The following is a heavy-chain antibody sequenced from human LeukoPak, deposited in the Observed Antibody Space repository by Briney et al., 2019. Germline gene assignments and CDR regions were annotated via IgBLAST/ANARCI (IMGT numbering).Heavy chain of an antibody. D-gene: IGHD2-2*01. Sequence: GESLKISCQGSGYTFTSYWIGWVRQMPGKGLEWMGIIYPGDSDTRYSPSFQGQVTISADKSISTAYLQWSSLKASDTAMYYCAGGGRGYCSSMSCYSLDHWGQGTLVTVSS. CDR1: GYTFTSYW. J-gene: IGHJ5*02. V-gene: IGHV5-51*01. CDR2: IYPGDSDT. CDR3: AGGGRGYCSSMSCYSLDH.